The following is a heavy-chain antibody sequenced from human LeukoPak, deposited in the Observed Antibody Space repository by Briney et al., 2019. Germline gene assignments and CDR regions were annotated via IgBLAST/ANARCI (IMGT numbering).Heavy chain of an antibody. CDR1: GYTLTGYY. CDR3: ARDVAVYYDILTGPGL. D-gene: IGHD3-9*01. CDR2: INPNSGGT. Sequence: ASVKVSCKASGYTLTGYYMHWVRQAPGQGLEWMGWINPNSGGTNYAQKFQGRVTMTRDTSISTAYMELSRLRSDDTAVYYCARDVAVYYDILTGPGLWGQGTLVTVSS. V-gene: IGHV1-2*02. J-gene: IGHJ4*02.